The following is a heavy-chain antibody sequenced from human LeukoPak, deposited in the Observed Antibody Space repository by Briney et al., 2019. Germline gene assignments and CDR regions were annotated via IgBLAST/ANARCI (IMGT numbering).Heavy chain of an antibody. CDR1: GFTFSDYY. CDR3: ARDRRSVYYDILTAKDAFDI. V-gene: IGHV3-11*06. CDR2: ISSSSSYT. J-gene: IGHJ3*02. Sequence: PGGSLRLSCAASGFTFSDYYMSWIRQAPGKGLEWVSYISSSSSYTNYADSVKGRFTISRDNAKNSLYLQMNSLRAEDTAVYCCARDRRSVYYDILTAKDAFDIWGQGTMVTVSS. D-gene: IGHD3-9*01.